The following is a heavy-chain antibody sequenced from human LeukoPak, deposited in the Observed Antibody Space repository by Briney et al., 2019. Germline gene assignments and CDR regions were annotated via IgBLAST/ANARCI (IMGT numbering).Heavy chain of an antibody. D-gene: IGHD2-2*01. Sequence: PSETLSLTCTVSDGSISSGNHYWSWIRQPAGKGLEWIGRIFTSGSTNYNPSLKSRATISVDTSKNQFSLKLSSVTAADTAVYYCARSSGQYQLFYFYYYMDVWGKGTTVTVSS. J-gene: IGHJ6*03. CDR1: DGSISSGNHY. CDR3: ARSSGQYQLFYFYYYMDV. CDR2: IFTSGST. V-gene: IGHV4-61*02.